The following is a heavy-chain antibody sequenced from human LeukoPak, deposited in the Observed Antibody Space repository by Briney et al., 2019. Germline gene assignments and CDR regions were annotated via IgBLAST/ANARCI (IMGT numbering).Heavy chain of an antibody. CDR2: ISGSGGST. V-gene: IGHV3-23*01. Sequence: GSLRLSCAASGFTFSSYAMHWVRQAPGKGLEWVSAISGSGGSTYYADSVKGRFTISRDNSKNTLYLQMNSLRAEDTAVYYCAKETKYSSSSKGSYFDYWGQGTLVTVSS. CDR1: GFTFSSYA. CDR3: AKETKYSSSSKGSYFDY. D-gene: IGHD6-6*01. J-gene: IGHJ4*02.